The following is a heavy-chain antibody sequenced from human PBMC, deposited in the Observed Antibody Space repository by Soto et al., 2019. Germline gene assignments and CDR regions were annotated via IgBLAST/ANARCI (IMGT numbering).Heavy chain of an antibody. J-gene: IGHJ4*02. Sequence: GEYLKISCKGSGYSFTSYCISWVRQMPEKGLEWMGRMDPSDSHTTYSPSFQCHCTISADQSSITAYLQWSSLKASDTAMYYCATNSYYDFWIGYPPQDNLEYWGQGTLVTVSS. CDR1: GYSFTSYC. CDR3: ATNSYYDFWIGYPPQDNLEY. D-gene: IGHD3-3*01. V-gene: IGHV5-10-1*01. CDR2: MDPSDSHT.